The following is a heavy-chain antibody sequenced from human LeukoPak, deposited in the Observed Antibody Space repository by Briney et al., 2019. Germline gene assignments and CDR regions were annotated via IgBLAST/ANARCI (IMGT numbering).Heavy chain of an antibody. J-gene: IGHJ4*02. CDR2: IYPGDSDT. CDR3: ARRQGKSQMLPFAS. V-gene: IGHV5-51*01. D-gene: IGHD2-2*01. Sequence: GESLKISCQGSGYSFTSDWIGWVRQMPGKGLEWMGIIYPGDSDTKYSPSFQGQVTFSADKSISTAYLQWSSLKASDTAMYYCARRQGKSQMLPFASWGQGPLVTVSS. CDR1: GYSFTSDW.